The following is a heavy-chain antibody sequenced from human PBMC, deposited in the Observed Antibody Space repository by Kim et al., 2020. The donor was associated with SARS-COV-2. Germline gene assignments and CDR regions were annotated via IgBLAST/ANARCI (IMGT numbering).Heavy chain of an antibody. V-gene: IGHV1-3*01. D-gene: IGHD2-2*01. CDR1: GYTFTSYA. Sequence: ASVKVSCKASGYTFTSYAMHWVRQAPGQRLEWMGWINAGNGNTKYSQKFQGRVTITRDTSASTAYMELSSLRSEDTAVYYCARDIVVVPAAHDYWGQGTLVTVSS. J-gene: IGHJ4*02. CDR2: INAGNGNT. CDR3: ARDIVVVPAAHDY.